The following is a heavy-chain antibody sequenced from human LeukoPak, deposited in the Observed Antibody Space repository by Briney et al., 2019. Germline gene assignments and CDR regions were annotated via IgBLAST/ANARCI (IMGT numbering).Heavy chain of an antibody. CDR2: TYYSGST. V-gene: IGHV4-30-4*01. Sequence: PSQTLSLTCTVSGGSISSGDYYWSWIRQPPGKGLEWIGYTYYSGSTYYNPSLKSRVTISVDTSKNQFSLKLSSVTAADTAVYYCARVIVVVTAIYFDYWGQGTLVTVSS. J-gene: IGHJ4*02. D-gene: IGHD2-21*02. CDR3: ARVIVVVTAIYFDY. CDR1: GGSISSGDYY.